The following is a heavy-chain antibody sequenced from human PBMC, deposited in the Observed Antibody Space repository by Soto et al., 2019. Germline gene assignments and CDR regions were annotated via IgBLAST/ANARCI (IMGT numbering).Heavy chain of an antibody. Sequence: QVQLVQSGAEVKKPGASVKVSCKASGYTFTSYGISWVRQAPGQGLEWMGWISDYNGNTNYAQKLQGRVTMTTDTSTSTAYMELRSLRSDDTAVYYCARVNYSPPYYYYYGMDVWGQGTTVTVSS. CDR2: ISDYNGNT. CDR1: GYTFTSYG. V-gene: IGHV1-18*01. J-gene: IGHJ6*02. CDR3: ARVNYSPPYYYYYGMDV. D-gene: IGHD4-4*01.